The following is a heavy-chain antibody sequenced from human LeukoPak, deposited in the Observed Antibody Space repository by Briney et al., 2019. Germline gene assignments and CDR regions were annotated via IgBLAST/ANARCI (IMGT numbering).Heavy chain of an antibody. V-gene: IGHV4-59*01. J-gene: IGHJ4*02. CDR2: IYYSGST. CDR1: GGSIISYY. Sequence: SETLSLTCTVSGGSIISYYWSWIRQPPGKGLEWIGYIYYSGSTNYNPSPKSRVTISVDTSKNQFSLRLSSVTAADTAVYYCAGVTGYMIEDYFDYWGQGTLVTVSS. D-gene: IGHD3-22*01. CDR3: AGVTGYMIEDYFDY.